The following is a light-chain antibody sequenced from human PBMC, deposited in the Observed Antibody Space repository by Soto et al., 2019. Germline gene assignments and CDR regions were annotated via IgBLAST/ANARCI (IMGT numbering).Light chain of an antibody. Sequence: QSALTQPASVSGSPGQSITISCTGTSSDVGGYNYVSWYQQHPGKAPKLMIYDVSNRPSGVSNRFSGSKSGNTASLTISGLQAEDEADDYCSSYKSSSTLGVFGTGTKLTVL. J-gene: IGLJ1*01. CDR2: DVS. CDR1: SSDVGGYNY. V-gene: IGLV2-14*01. CDR3: SSYKSSSTLGV.